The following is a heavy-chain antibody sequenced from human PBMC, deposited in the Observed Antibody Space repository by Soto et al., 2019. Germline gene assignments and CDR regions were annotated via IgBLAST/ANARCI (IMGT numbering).Heavy chain of an antibody. J-gene: IGHJ4*02. Sequence: GGSLRLSCAASGFTFGHSAMSWVRQAPGKGLEGVAAISGTGGAAYYADSVKGRFTISRDNSRNTLFLQMHSLRVDDTAIYHCAKPEEVVRGFDFWGLGTLVTVS. D-gene: IGHD3-10*01. V-gene: IGHV3-23*01. CDR3: AKPEEVVRGFDF. CDR1: GFTFGHSA. CDR2: ISGTGGAA.